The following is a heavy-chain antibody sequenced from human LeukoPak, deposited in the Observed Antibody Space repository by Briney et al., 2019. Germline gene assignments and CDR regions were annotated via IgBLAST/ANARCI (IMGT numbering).Heavy chain of an antibody. D-gene: IGHD5-18*01. CDR1: GGSISSYY. CDR3: ARGRGYSYGYYFDY. V-gene: IGHV4-59*01. CDR2: VYYSRST. J-gene: IGHJ4*02. Sequence: PSETLSLTCTVSGGSISSYYWSWIRQPPGKGLEYIGYVYYSRSTNCNPSLKSRVTMAVDTSKNQFSLRLSSVTAADTAVYYCARGRGYSYGYYFDYWGQGTLVTVSS.